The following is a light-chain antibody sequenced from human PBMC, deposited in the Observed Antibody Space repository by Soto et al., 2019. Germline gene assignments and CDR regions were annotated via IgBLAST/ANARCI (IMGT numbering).Light chain of an antibody. CDR3: QTWGTGPWV. CDR2: LNSDGSH. CDR1: SGHNTYA. V-gene: IGLV4-69*01. J-gene: IGLJ3*02. Sequence: QSVLTQSPSASASLGASVKLTCTLSSGHNTYAIAWHQQQPEKGPRYLMKLNSDGSHNKGDGIPDRFSGSSSGAERYLTISSLQSEDEADYYCQTWGTGPWVFGGGTKLTVL.